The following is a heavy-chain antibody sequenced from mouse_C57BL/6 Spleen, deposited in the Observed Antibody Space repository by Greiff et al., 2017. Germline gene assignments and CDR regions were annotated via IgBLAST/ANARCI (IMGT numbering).Heavy chain of an antibody. Sequence: EVMLVESGGGLVKPGGSLKLSCAASGFTFSSYAMSWVRQTPEKRLEWVATISDGGSYTYYPDNVKGRFTISRDNAKNNLYLQMSHLKSEDTAMYYCARGDYYGSSSYAMEYWGQGTSVTVSS. D-gene: IGHD1-1*01. CDR2: ISDGGSYT. CDR1: GFTFSSYA. CDR3: ARGDYYGSSSYAMEY. J-gene: IGHJ4*01. V-gene: IGHV5-4*03.